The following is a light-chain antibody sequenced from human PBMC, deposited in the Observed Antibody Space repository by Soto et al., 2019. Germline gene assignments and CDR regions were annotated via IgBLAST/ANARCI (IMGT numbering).Light chain of an antibody. V-gene: IGKV3-15*01. CDR1: QSVSSD. J-gene: IGKJ1*01. CDR3: QQYNNWPRT. CDR2: SAS. Sequence: EIVMTQSPATLSVSPGERATLSCRASQSVSSDLAWYHQKPGQAPRLLIYSASTRATGIPARFSGSGSGTEFTLTINSLQSEDFAVYYCQQYNNWPRTFGQGTKVDNK.